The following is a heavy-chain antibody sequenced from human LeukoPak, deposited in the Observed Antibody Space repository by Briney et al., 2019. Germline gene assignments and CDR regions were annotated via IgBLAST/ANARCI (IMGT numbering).Heavy chain of an antibody. D-gene: IGHD3-22*01. CDR2: IYYNGGT. CDR1: GGSISSSTDY. V-gene: IGHV4-39*07. Sequence: PPETLSLTCTVSGGSISSSTDYWGWIRQPPGKGLEWIGSIYYNGGTNYNPSLKSRVTISVDTSKNQFSLKVNSVTAADTAVYYCARDPGYYYDSRDSNFDYWGQGTLVTVSS. CDR3: ARDPGYYYDSRDSNFDY. J-gene: IGHJ4*02.